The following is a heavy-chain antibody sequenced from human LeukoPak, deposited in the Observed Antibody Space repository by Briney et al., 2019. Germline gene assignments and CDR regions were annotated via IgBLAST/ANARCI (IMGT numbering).Heavy chain of an antibody. CDR3: ARGRLPSPYGY. D-gene: IGHD3-16*01. V-gene: IGHV4-61*01. CDR2: IYYSGST. Sequence: SETLSLTCTVSGGSISSGSYYWSWIRQPPGKGLEWIGYIYYSGSTNYNPSLKSRVTISVDTSKNQFSLKLSSVTAADTAVYYCARGRLPSPYGYWGQGTLVTVSS. J-gene: IGHJ4*02. CDR1: GGSISSGSYY.